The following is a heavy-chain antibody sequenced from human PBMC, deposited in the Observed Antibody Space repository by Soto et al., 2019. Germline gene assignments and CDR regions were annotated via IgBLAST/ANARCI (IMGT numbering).Heavy chain of an antibody. CDR2: IDWDGDR. J-gene: IGHJ4*02. CDR1: GFTLGTTGLS. V-gene: IGHV2-70*13. D-gene: IGHD1-20*01. Sequence: GSGPTLVNPIQTLTLTCAFSGFTLGTTGLSVNWIRQAPGKALEWLAVIDWDGDRFYSASLKTSLSISKDTSKNEVVLTMTNMDPVDTATYFCARSQGGMLYNHHFDLSGQAPLVTDSS. CDR3: ARSQGGMLYNHHFDL.